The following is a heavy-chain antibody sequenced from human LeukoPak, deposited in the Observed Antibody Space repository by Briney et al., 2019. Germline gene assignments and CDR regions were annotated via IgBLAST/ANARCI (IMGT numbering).Heavy chain of an antibody. CDR3: GVSRTLDY. J-gene: IGHJ4*02. V-gene: IGHV3-7*01. Sequence: PGGSLRLSCAASGFTFSSYWMSWVRQAPGKGLEWVANIKQDGSEKYYVDSVKGRFTISRDNAENSLYLQMNSLRAEDTAVYYCGVSRTLDYWGQGALVTVSS. D-gene: IGHD1-14*01. CDR1: GFTFSSYW. CDR2: IKQDGSEK.